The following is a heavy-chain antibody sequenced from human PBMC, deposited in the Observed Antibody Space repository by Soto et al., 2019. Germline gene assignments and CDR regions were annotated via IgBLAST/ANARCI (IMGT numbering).Heavy chain of an antibody. J-gene: IGHJ6*02. CDR1: GFTFSGSA. D-gene: IGHD2-21*01. V-gene: IGHV3-73*01. Sequence: GGSLRLSCAASGFTFSGSAMHWVRQASGKGLEWVGRIRSKANSYATAYAASVKGRFTISRDDSKNTAYLQMNSLKTEDTAVYFCWYYYYYGMDVWGQGTTVTVSS. CDR3: WYYYYYGMDV. CDR2: IRSKANSYAT.